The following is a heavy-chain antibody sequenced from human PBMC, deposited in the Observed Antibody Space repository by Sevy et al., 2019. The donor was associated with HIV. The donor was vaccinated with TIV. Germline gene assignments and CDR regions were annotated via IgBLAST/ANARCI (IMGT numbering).Heavy chain of an antibody. CDR2: IYPADSDT. Sequence: GESLKISCKGSGYNFPTDWIAWVRQMPGKGLEWMGIIYPADSDTGYSPSFQGRVTISADKSINTAYLQWSSLEASDTAFYYCARHLSGYSYAFWCQGTLVTVSS. V-gene: IGHV5-51*01. CDR1: GYNFPTDW. CDR3: ARHLSGYSYAF. J-gene: IGHJ4*02. D-gene: IGHD5-18*01.